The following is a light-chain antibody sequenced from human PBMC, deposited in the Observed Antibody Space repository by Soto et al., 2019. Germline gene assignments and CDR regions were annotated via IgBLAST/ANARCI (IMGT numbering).Light chain of an antibody. CDR3: ASYTSTTTLVV. CDR1: SSNIGNNY. V-gene: IGLV1-51*01. CDR2: GVN. J-gene: IGLJ2*01. Sequence: QSVLTQPPSVSAAPGQKVTISCSGSSSNIGNNYVSWYQQLPGTAPKLVISGVNKRPSGISNRFSGSKSGNTASLTISGLQADDEAIYYCASYTSTTTLVVFGGGTKLTVL.